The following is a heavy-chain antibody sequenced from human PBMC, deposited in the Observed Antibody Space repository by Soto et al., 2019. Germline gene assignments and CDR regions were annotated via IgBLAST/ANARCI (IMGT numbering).Heavy chain of an antibody. J-gene: IGHJ4*02. V-gene: IGHV3-23*01. CDR1: GFIFSNWG. D-gene: IGHD2-21*02. Sequence: GGSLSLSCAASGFIFSNWGMSWVREAPGKGLEWLSGIGGRGTSAYYADSVKGRFAISRDNSENTVFLQLNSLSADDTAVYFCAKSSSIDNCGDCYDCWGQGTMITV. CDR2: IGGRGTSA. CDR3: AKSSSIDNCGDCYDC.